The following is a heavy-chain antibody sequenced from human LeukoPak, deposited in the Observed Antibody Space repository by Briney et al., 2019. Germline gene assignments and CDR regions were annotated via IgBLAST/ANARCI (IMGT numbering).Heavy chain of an antibody. V-gene: IGHV1-18*01. CDR2: ISAYNGNT. J-gene: IGHJ3*02. CDR1: GYTFTSYG. D-gene: IGHD6-19*01. Sequence: GASVKVSCKASGYTFTSYGISWVRQAPGQGLEWMGWISAYNGNTNYAQELQGRVTMTTDTSTSTAYMELRSLRSDDTAVYYCARDRVGEQWLVIAFDIWGQGTVVTVSS. CDR3: ARDRVGEQWLVIAFDI.